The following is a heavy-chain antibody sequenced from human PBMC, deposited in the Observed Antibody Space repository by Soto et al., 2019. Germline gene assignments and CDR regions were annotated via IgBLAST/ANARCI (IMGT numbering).Heavy chain of an antibody. Sequence: SETLSLTCTVSGDSVSSRSYYWTWVRQPPGKGLEWIGYVDYSGDTNYNPSLQSRVTISVDTSKNQFSLKLTSVTAADTAFYYCARDIRGYSRAFDYWGQGALVTVSS. CDR1: GDSVSSRSYY. CDR3: ARDIRGYSRAFDY. CDR2: VDYSGDT. J-gene: IGHJ4*02. V-gene: IGHV4-61*01. D-gene: IGHD5-18*01.